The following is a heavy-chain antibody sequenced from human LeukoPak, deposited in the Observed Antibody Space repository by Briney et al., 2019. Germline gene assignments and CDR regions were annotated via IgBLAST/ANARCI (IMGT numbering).Heavy chain of an antibody. CDR2: INHSGST. CDR1: GGSFSGYY. J-gene: IGHJ5*02. V-gene: IGHV4-34*01. CDR3: AREDSSSWYWFGRWFDP. D-gene: IGHD6-13*01. Sequence: SETLSLTCAVYGGSFSGYYWSWIRQPPGKGLWWIGEINHSGSTNYNPSLKSRVTISVDTSKNQFSLKLSSVTAADTAVYYCAREDSSSWYWFGRWFDPWGQGTLVTVSS.